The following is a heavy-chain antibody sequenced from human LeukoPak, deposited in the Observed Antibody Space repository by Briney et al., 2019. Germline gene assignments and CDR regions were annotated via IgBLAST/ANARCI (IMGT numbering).Heavy chain of an antibody. CDR2: IGSSGTPI. CDR3: ARRPYYYDSLDYWGLDY. Sequence: PGGSLRLSCAASGSTFSSYAMNWVRQAPGKGLEWISYIGSSGTPIYYADSVKGRFTISRDNAKNSLYLQMNSLRAEDTAVYYCARRPYYYDSLDYWGLDYWGQGTLVTVSS. CDR1: GSTFSSYA. D-gene: IGHD3-22*01. V-gene: IGHV3-48*03. J-gene: IGHJ4*02.